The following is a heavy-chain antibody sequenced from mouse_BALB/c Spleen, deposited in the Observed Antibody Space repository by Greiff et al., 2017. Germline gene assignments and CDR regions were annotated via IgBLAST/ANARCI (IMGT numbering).Heavy chain of an antibody. Sequence: EVQLQQSGPELVKPGASVTMSCKASGYTFTSYVMHWVKQKPGQGLEWIGYINPYNDGTMYNEKFKGKATLTSDKSSSTAYMELSSLTSEDSAVYYCAKGKYGNYVAAMDYWGQGTSVTVSS. D-gene: IGHD2-10*02. CDR2: INPYNDGT. CDR1: GYTFTSYV. V-gene: IGHV1-14*01. CDR3: AKGKYGNYVAAMDY. J-gene: IGHJ4*01.